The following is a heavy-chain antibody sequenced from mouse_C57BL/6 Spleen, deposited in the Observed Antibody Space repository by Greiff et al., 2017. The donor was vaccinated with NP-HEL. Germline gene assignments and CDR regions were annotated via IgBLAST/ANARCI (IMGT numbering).Heavy chain of an antibody. J-gene: IGHJ1*03. D-gene: IGHD1-1*01. V-gene: IGHV2-2*01. Sequence: VQVVESGPGLVQPSQSLSITCTVSGFSLTSYGVHWVRQSPGKGLEWLGVIWSGGSTDYNAAFISRLSISKDNSKSQVFFKMNSLQADDTAIYYCATNYYGSSFPYWYFDVWGTGTTVTVSS. CDR3: ATNYYGSSFPYWYFDV. CDR1: GFSLTSYG. CDR2: IWSGGST.